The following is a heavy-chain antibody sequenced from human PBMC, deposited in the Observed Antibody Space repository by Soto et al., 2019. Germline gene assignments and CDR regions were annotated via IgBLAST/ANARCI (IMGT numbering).Heavy chain of an antibody. CDR2: FYYSGST. D-gene: IGHD1-26*01. Sequence: TLSLTCTVSGGSITSHYWNWIRQPPGKGLEWIGFFYYSGSTNYNPSLKSRVTISVDTSKNQFSLKLSSVTAADTAVYYCARADYSGNYFGWLDPWGRGTLVTVSS. V-gene: IGHV4-59*11. CDR1: GGSITSHY. CDR3: ARADYSGNYFGWLDP. J-gene: IGHJ5*02.